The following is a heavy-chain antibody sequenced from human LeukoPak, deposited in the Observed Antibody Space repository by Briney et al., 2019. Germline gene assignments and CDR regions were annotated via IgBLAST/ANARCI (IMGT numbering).Heavy chain of an antibody. Sequence: ASVKVSCKASGYTFTSYAMNWVRQAPAQGLEWMGWINNNTGNPKYAQGFTGRFVFSLDTSVSTAYLQISSLKAEDTAVYYCASRSADPTIAISLSPLSGDWFDPWGQGTLVTVSS. V-gene: IGHV7-4-1*02. D-gene: IGHD3-3*01. CDR2: INNNTGNP. J-gene: IGHJ5*02. CDR3: ASRSADPTIAISLSPLSGDWFDP. CDR1: GYTFTSYA.